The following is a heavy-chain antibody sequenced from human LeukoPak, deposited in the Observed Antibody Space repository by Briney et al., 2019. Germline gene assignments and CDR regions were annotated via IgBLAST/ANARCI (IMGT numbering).Heavy chain of an antibody. D-gene: IGHD3-3*01. CDR2: IRYDGSNK. Sequence: PGGSLRLSCAASGFTFSSYGMHWARQAPGKGLEWVAFIRYDGSNKYYAGSVKGRFTISRDNSKNTLYLQMNSLRAEDTAVYYCAKDVLRFLEWLFAFDYWGQGTLVTVSS. CDR3: AKDVLRFLEWLFAFDY. J-gene: IGHJ4*02. V-gene: IGHV3-30*02. CDR1: GFTFSSYG.